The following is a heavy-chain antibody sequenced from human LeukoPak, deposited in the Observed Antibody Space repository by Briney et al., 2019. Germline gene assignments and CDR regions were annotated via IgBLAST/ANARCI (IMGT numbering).Heavy chain of an antibody. Sequence: GGSLRLSCAASGFTFSSYGMHWVRQAPGKGLEWVAVISYDGSNKYYTDSVKGRFTISRDNSKNTLYLQVNSLRAEDTAVYYCAKDMRYSSSLRGSYYYYYGMDVWGQGTTVTVSS. CDR2: ISYDGSNK. J-gene: IGHJ6*02. CDR3: AKDMRYSSSLRGSYYYYYGMDV. V-gene: IGHV3-30*18. CDR1: GFTFSSYG. D-gene: IGHD6-6*01.